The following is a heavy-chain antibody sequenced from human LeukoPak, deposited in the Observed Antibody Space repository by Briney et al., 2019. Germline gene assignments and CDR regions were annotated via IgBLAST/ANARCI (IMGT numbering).Heavy chain of an antibody. Sequence: GGSLRLSCAASGFSVSGNYMNWVRQAPGKGLEWVSVIYTGGNTYYADSVKGRFTISRDISTNTLYLQMNSLRAEDTAVYYCARDWVRITIFGVGNNWFDPWGQGTLVTVSS. V-gene: IGHV3-66*01. CDR2: IYTGGNT. CDR1: GFSVSGNY. D-gene: IGHD3-3*01. CDR3: ARDWVRITIFGVGNNWFDP. J-gene: IGHJ5*02.